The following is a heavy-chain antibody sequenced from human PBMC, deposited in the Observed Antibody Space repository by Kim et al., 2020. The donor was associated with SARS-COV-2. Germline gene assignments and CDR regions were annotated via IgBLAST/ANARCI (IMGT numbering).Heavy chain of an antibody. CDR1: GFTFSSYS. CDR3: ARDLRGSSWGGAFDI. CDR2: ISSSSSYI. Sequence: GGSLRLSCAASGFTFSSYSMNWVRQAPGKGLEWVSSISSSSSYIYYADSVKGRFTISRDNAKNSLYLQMSSLRAEDTAVYYCARDLRGSSWGGAFDIWGQGTMVTVSS. J-gene: IGHJ3*02. D-gene: IGHD6-13*01. V-gene: IGHV3-21*01.